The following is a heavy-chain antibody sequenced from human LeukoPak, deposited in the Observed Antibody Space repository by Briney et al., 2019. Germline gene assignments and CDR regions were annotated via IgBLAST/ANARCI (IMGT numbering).Heavy chain of an antibody. V-gene: IGHV3-23*01. J-gene: IGHJ6*03. D-gene: IGHD2-21*01. CDR2: ISGRGGIT. CDR1: EFTFNNYA. CDR3: AKALRETHRPVYSYYYMDV. Sequence: GGSLRLSCAASEFTFNNYAVGWVRQAPGQGLEWVSTISGRGGITYYADSVKGRFTISRDNSKNTVFLQMNSLRVDDTAVYYCAKALRETHRPVYSYYYMDVWGKGTTVTVSS.